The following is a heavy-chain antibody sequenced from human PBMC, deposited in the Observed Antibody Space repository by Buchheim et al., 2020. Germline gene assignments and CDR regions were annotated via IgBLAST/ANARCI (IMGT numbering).Heavy chain of an antibody. CDR1: GYTFITFS. CDR3: VRECAGETFDY. Sequence: QVQLVQSGAEVNRPGASVKVSCKASGYTFITFSMNWVRQAPGQGLEWMGMINPNHGKTNYAQKFRGRVTMTRDTSTSTVYMEVKDLRAEDSAWYHCVRECAGETFDYWGQGTL. D-gene: IGHD2-21*01. V-gene: IGHV1-46*03. J-gene: IGHJ4*02. CDR2: INPNHGKT.